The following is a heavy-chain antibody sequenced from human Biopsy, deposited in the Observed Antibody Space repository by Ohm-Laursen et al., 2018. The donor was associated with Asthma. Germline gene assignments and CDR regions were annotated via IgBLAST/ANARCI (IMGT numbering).Heavy chain of an antibody. CDR1: RGSFRGYV. J-gene: IGHJ6*02. D-gene: IGHD2-8*01. V-gene: IGHV4-34*01. Sequence: GTLSLTCAYRGSFRGYVWTWIRQPPGKGLEWIGEIPHGGATTFNPPLKSRLTISIDPSKSQLFLRLMSMIAADTAVYYCSSGPQWSGLDVWGQGTTVTVSS. CDR2: IPHGGAT. CDR3: SSGPQWSGLDV.